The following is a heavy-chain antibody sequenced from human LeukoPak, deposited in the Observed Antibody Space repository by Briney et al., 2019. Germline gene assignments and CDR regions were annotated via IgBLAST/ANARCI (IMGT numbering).Heavy chain of an antibody. D-gene: IGHD3-10*01. CDR3: ARAEVRGVIITSWFDP. V-gene: IGHV1-69*01. Sequence: VASVKVSCKASGGTFSSYAISWVRQAPGQGLEWMGGIIPIFGTANYAQKFQGRVTITADESTSTAYMELSSLRSEDTAVYYCARAEVRGVIITSWFDPWGQGTLVTVSS. CDR2: IIPIFGTA. CDR1: GGTFSSYA. J-gene: IGHJ5*02.